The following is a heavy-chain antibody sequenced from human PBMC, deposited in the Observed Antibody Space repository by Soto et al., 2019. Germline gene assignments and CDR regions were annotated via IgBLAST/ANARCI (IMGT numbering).Heavy chain of an antibody. J-gene: IGHJ6*03. D-gene: IGHD3-10*01. CDR3: ARARDYYGSGSYYYYYYYMDV. Sequence: QVPLVQSGAEVKKPGASVKVSCKASGYTFTSYGISWVRQAPGQGLEWMGWISAYNGNTNYAQKLQGRVTMTTDTSTSTAYMELRSLRSDDTAVYYCARARDYYGSGSYYYYYYYMDVWGKGTTVTVSS. V-gene: IGHV1-18*01. CDR1: GYTFTSYG. CDR2: ISAYNGNT.